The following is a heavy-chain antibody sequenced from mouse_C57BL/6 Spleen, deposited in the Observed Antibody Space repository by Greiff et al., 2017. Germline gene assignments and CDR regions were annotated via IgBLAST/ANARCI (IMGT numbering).Heavy chain of an antibody. CDR2: IDPSDSET. V-gene: IGHV1-52*01. J-gene: IGHJ4*01. CDR3: ARYNYDGYDYAMDY. D-gene: IGHD2-3*01. CDR1: GYTFTSYW. Sequence: VQLQQPGAELVRPGSSVKLSCKASGYTFTSYWMHWVKQRPIQGLEWIGNIDPSDSETPYNQKFKDKATLTVDKSSSTAYMQLSSLTSEDSAVYYCARYNYDGYDYAMDYWGQGTSVTVSS.